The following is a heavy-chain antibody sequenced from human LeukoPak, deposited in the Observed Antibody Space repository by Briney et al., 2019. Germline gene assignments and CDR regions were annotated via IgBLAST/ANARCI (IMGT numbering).Heavy chain of an antibody. Sequence: PGGSLRLSCAASGFTFSSYAMSWVRQAPGKGLEWVSAISGSGGSTYYADSVKGRFTISRDNSKNTLYLQMNSLRAGGTAVYYCAKLPEAAGTRAFDYWGQGTLVTVSS. J-gene: IGHJ4*02. CDR3: AKLPEAAGTRAFDY. CDR1: GFTFSSYA. D-gene: IGHD6-13*01. CDR2: ISGSGGST. V-gene: IGHV3-23*01.